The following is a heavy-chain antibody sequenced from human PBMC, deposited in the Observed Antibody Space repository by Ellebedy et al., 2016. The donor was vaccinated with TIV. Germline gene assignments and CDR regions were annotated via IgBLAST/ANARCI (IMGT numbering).Heavy chain of an antibody. CDR2: LSGSGSTS. CDR1: GFTFNSHA. D-gene: IGHD1-14*01. J-gene: IGHJ6*02. V-gene: IGHV3-23*01. Sequence: GESLKISCEASGFTFNSHAMSWVRQAPGKGLEWVAGLSGSGSTSDYADSVKGRFTISRDNFKNTVYLQMDSLRGDDTAVYFCSKDAFTLTGFGMDVWGQGTTVTVSS. CDR3: SKDAFTLTGFGMDV.